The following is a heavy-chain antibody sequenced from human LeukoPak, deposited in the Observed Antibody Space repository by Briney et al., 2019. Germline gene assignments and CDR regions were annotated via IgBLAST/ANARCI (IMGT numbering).Heavy chain of an antibody. CDR3: ARVGTKTSGWPLDY. Sequence: PSETLSLTCALYGGPFTGHYSRWIRKPPGKALECIGEINQSGSTNYNPSLKSRVTISLETSTNQFSLNLSSGPAGDTAVYYCARVGTKTSGWPLDYWGQGTLVTVSS. V-gene: IGHV4-34*01. J-gene: IGHJ4*02. D-gene: IGHD6-19*01. CDR1: GGPFTGHY. CDR2: INQSGST.